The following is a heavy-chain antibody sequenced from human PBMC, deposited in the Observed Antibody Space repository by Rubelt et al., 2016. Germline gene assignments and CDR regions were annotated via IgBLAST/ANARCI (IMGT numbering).Heavy chain of an antibody. V-gene: IGHV3-30*03. D-gene: IGHD2-2*01. CDR2: ISYDGSNK. CDR1: GFTFSSYG. J-gene: IGHJ4*02. CDR3: ARDPRGTVVVPAVDY. Sequence: QVQLVESGGGVVQPGRSLRLSCAASGFTFSSYGMHWVRQAPGKGLEWVAVISYDGSNKYYADSVKGRFTISRDNSKNTLYLQMNSLRAEDTAVYYCARDPRGTVVVPAVDYWGQGTLVTVSS.